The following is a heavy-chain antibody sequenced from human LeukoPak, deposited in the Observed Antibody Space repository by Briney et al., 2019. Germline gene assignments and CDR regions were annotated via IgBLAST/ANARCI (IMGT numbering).Heavy chain of an antibody. V-gene: IGHV1-18*01. D-gene: IGHD4-17*01. Sequence: EASVKVSCKASGYTFTSYGISWVRQAPGQGLEWMGWISAYNGNTNYAQKLQGRVTMTTDTSTSTAYMELRSLRSDDTAVYYCARGDYGGWGQGGYYMDVWGKGTTVTVSS. CDR1: GYTFTSYG. J-gene: IGHJ6*03. CDR3: ARGDYGGWGQGGYYMDV. CDR2: ISAYNGNT.